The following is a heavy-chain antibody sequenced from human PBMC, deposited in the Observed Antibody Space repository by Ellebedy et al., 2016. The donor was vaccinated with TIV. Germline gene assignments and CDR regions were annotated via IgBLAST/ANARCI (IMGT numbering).Heavy chain of an antibody. CDR1: GGSISSSSYY. D-gene: IGHD6-19*01. V-gene: IGHV4-39*01. CDR3: ARQGHSSGWYVGEYYFDY. Sequence: MPSETLSLTCTVPGGSISSSSYYWGWIRQPPWKGLEWIGSIYYSGSTYYNPSLKSRVTISVDTSKNQFSLKLSSVTAADTAVYYCARQGHSSGWYVGEYYFDYWGQGTLVTVSS. CDR2: IYYSGST. J-gene: IGHJ4*02.